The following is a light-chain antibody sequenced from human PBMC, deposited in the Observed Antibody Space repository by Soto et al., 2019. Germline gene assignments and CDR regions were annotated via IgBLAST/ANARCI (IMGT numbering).Light chain of an antibody. CDR2: SAS. J-gene: IGKJ2*01. V-gene: IGKV3-20*01. CDR1: QSFTSGY. Sequence: EIVLTQSPGTLSLSPGERATLSCRASQSFTSGYLAWYQQKPGQAPRLLIYSASYRVPGFPDRFSGSESGTDFTLTISRLEPEDFAVYYCQQYGSSPYTFGQGTKLEIK. CDR3: QQYGSSPYT.